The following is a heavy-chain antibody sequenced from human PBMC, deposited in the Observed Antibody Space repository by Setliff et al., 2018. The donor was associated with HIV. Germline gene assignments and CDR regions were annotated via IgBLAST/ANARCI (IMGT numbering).Heavy chain of an antibody. CDR3: ARGRIRYCSSTSCYSSRYNWFDP. Sequence: PSETLSLTCAVYGGSFNGYYWSWIRQPPGKGLEWIGEINHSGSTNYNPSLKSRVTISVDTSKNQFSLKLSSVTAADTAVYYCARGRIRYCSSTSCYSSRYNWFDPWGQGTLVTVSS. V-gene: IGHV4-34*01. CDR2: INHSGST. CDR1: GGSFNGYY. J-gene: IGHJ5*02. D-gene: IGHD2-2*01.